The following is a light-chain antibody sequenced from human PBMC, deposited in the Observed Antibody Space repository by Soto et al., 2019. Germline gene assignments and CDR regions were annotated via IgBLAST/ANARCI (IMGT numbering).Light chain of an antibody. CDR1: QTISNY. V-gene: IGKV1-27*01. CDR2: AAS. J-gene: IGKJ4*01. CDR3: QKYNSAPLT. Sequence: DIQMTQSPSTLSGSVGGRVTITCRASQTISNYLAWYQQKPGKIPNPLIYAASTLQAGVPSRFSGSGSGTDFTLTISSLQPEDVAAYYCQKYNSAPLTFGGGTKVDI.